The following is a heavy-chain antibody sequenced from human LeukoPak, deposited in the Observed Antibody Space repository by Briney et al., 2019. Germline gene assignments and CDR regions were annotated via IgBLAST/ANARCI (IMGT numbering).Heavy chain of an antibody. V-gene: IGHV3-33*01. CDR3: AQATYCGTTSCDGAFYYGMDV. J-gene: IGHJ6*02. Sequence: PGGSLRLSCAASGFTFSYYGMHWVRHAPGKGLEWVAVIWSDGSNKYYADSVKGRFTISRDNSKNTLYLQMNSLRAEDTAVYYCAQATYCGTTSCDGAFYYGMDVWGQGTTVTVSS. CDR1: GFTFSYYG. D-gene: IGHD2-2*01. CDR2: IWSDGSNK.